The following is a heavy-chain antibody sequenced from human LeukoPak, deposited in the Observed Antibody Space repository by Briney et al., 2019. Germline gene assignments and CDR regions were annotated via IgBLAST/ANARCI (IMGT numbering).Heavy chain of an antibody. Sequence: GASVRVSCKASGGTFSSYAISWVRQAPGQGLEWMGRIIPIFGTANYAQKFQGRVTITTDESTSTAYMELSSLRSEDTAVYYCARGRASRLWLNWFDPWGQGTLVTVSS. CDR3: ARGRASRLWLNWFDP. CDR1: GGTFSSYA. V-gene: IGHV1-69*05. D-gene: IGHD5-18*01. J-gene: IGHJ5*02. CDR2: IIPIFGTA.